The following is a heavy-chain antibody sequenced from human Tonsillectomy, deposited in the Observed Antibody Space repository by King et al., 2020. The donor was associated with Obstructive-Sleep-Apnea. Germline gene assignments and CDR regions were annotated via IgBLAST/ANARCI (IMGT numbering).Heavy chain of an antibody. CDR1: GGSISSYY. J-gene: IGHJ2*01. D-gene: IGHD1-26*01. Sequence: QLQESGPGLVKPSETLSLTCTVSGGSISSYYWSWIRQPPGKGLEWIGYIYYSGSTNYNPSLKSRVTISVDTSKNQFCLKLSSVTAADTAVYYCARDRRGYSGRPWYFDLWGRGTLVTVSS. CDR3: ARDRRGYSGRPWYFDL. V-gene: IGHV4-59*01. CDR2: IYYSGST.